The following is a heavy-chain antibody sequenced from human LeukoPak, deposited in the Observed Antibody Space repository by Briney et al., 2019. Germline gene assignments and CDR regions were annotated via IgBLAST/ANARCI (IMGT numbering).Heavy chain of an antibody. V-gene: IGHV4-59*12. D-gene: IGHD3-22*01. J-gene: IGHJ4*02. CDR3: AREDYDSSGYYGY. CDR1: GGSISSYY. CDR2: IYYSGST. Sequence: SETLSLTCTVSGGSISSYYWSWIRQPPGKGLEWIGYIYYSGSTNYNPSLKSRVTISVDTSKNQFSLKLSSVTAADTAVYYCAREDYDSSGYYGYWGQGTLVTVSS.